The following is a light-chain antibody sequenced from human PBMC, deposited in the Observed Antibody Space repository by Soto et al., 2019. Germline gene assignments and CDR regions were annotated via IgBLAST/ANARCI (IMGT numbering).Light chain of an antibody. CDR3: QQYNARPLT. V-gene: IGKV3-15*01. J-gene: IGKJ4*01. CDR2: GAS. Sequence: EIVMTQSPASLSVSPGERATLSCRASQTVRSNVAWYQQKPGQAPRLLIYGASSRATAFPARFSGSGSGTAFTPTTSSLQSEEFAVYFCQQYNARPLTCGGGTKVE. CDR1: QTVRSN.